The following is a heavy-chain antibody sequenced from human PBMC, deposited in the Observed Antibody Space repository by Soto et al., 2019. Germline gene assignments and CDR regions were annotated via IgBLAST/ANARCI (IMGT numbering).Heavy chain of an antibody. V-gene: IGHV3-30-3*01. CDR2: ISYDGSNK. D-gene: IGHD1-26*01. CDR3: AREGVWELLLGDAFDI. J-gene: IGHJ3*02. CDR1: GFTFSSYA. Sequence: QVQLVESGGGVVQPGRSLRLSCAASGFTFSSYAMHWVRQAPGKGLEWVAVISYDGSNKYYADSVKGRFTISRDNSKNTLYLQMNSLRAEVTAVYYCAREGVWELLLGDAFDIWGQGTMVTVSS.